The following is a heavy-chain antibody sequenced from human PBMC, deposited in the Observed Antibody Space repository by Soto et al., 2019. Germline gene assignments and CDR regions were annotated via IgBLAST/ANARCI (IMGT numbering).Heavy chain of an antibody. J-gene: IGHJ3*02. CDR2: IVVGSGNT. D-gene: IGHD3-22*01. CDR1: GFTFTSSA. Sequence: SVKVSCKASGFTFTSSAVQWVRQARGQRLEWIGWIVVGSGNTNYAQKVQERVTITRDMSTSTAYMELSSLRSEDTGVYYCAAWGGRTYYYDSSGYRDAFDIWGQGTMVTVSS. CDR3: AAWGGRTYYYDSSGYRDAFDI. V-gene: IGHV1-58*01.